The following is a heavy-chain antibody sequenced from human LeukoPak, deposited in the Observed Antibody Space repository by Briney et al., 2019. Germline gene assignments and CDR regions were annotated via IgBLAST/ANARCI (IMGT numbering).Heavy chain of an antibody. D-gene: IGHD3-22*01. CDR2: INPNSGGT. CDR1: GYTFTGYY. J-gene: IGHJ6*02. CDR3: ARDVSYYDSSGYYYYGMDV. Sequence: ASVTVSCKASGYTFTGYYMHWVRQAPGQGLEWMGWINPNSGGTNYAQKFRGRVTMTRDTSISTAYMELSRLRSDDTAVYYCARDVSYYDSSGYYYYGMDVWGQGTTVTVSS. V-gene: IGHV1-2*02.